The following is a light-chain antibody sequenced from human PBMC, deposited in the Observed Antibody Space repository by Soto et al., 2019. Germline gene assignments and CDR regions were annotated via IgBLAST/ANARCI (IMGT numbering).Light chain of an antibody. CDR3: AAWDDSLNGVV. CDR2: SNN. V-gene: IGLV1-44*01. CDR1: NSNIGSNT. J-gene: IGLJ2*01. Sequence: QSAVTQAPSASGTPGQRVTISCSGSNSNIGSNTVNWYQQLPGTAPKLLIYSNNQRPSGVPDRFSGSKSGTSASLAISGLQSEDVADYFCAAWDDSLNGVVFGGGTKVTVL.